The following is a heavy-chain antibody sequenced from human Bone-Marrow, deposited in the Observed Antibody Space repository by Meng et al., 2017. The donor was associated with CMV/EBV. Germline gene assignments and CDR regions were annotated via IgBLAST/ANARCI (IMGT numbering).Heavy chain of an antibody. Sequence: GGSLRLSCAASGFTFSSYAMHWVRQAPGKGLEWVAVISYDGSNKYYADSVKGRFTISRDNSKNTLYLQMNSLRAEDTAVYYCATPFVVVPAAILGYYGMDVWGQGTTVTVSS. J-gene: IGHJ6*02. CDR1: GFTFSSYA. V-gene: IGHV3-30-3*01. D-gene: IGHD2-2*02. CDR2: ISYDGSNK. CDR3: ATPFVVVPAAILGYYGMDV.